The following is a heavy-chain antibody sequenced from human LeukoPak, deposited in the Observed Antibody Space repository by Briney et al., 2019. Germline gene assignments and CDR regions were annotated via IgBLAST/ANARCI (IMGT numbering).Heavy chain of an antibody. CDR3: TRYLSGGFDS. CDR2: INTDGTTT. D-gene: IGHD2-15*01. Sequence: PGGSLRLSCVGSGFTFNNYWMLWVRQAPGKGLVWVSRINTDGTTTSYADSVKGRFTFSRDNAKNTLYLQMNSLRAEGTAVYYCTRYLSGGFDSWGQGTLVTVSS. V-gene: IGHV3-74*01. CDR1: GFTFNNYW. J-gene: IGHJ4*02.